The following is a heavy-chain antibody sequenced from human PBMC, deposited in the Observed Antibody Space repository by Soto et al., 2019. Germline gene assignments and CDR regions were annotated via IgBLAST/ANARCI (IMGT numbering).Heavy chain of an antibody. D-gene: IGHD3-16*02. CDR1: GYTFTNYG. V-gene: IGHV1-18*04. J-gene: IGHJ5*02. CDR2: MSTNSGHT. Sequence: QVQLVQSGAEVKKPGASVKVSCKASGYTFTNYGISWVRQAPGPGLEWRGWMSTNSGHTDYAQSRRGRGTLTTDAATTTAYRELRSRRSDDTAVYYCAREEYRQLDHWGQGTLVTVSS. CDR3: AREEYRQLDH.